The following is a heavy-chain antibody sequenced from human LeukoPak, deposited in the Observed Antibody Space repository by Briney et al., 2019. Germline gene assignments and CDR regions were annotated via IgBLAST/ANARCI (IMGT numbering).Heavy chain of an antibody. Sequence: ASVKVSCKASGYTFTSYGISWVRQAPGQGLEWMGWISAYNGNTNYAQKLEGRVTMTTDTSTSTAYMELRSLRSDDTAVYYCARGGVPAAVPFYWYFDLWGRGTLVTVSS. V-gene: IGHV1-18*01. CDR3: ARGGVPAAVPFYWYFDL. J-gene: IGHJ2*01. CDR2: ISAYNGNT. D-gene: IGHD2-2*01. CDR1: GYTFTSYG.